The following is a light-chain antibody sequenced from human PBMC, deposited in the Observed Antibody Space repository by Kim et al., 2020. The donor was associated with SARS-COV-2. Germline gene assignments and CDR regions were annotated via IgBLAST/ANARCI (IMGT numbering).Light chain of an antibody. CDR1: QSVLYSSKNKND. CDR3: QQYYSTPRT. CDR2: WAS. J-gene: IGKJ1*01. Sequence: ATINCKSSQSVLYSSKNKNDLAWYQQKPGQPPKLLIAWASTRESGVPDRFSGGGSGTDFTLTISSLQAEDVAVYYCQQYYSTPRTFGQGTKVDIK. V-gene: IGKV4-1*01.